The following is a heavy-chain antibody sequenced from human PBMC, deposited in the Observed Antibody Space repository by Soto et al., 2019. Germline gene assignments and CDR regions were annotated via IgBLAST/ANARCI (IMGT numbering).Heavy chain of an antibody. V-gene: IGHV4-59*01. CDR2: IYYSGST. CDR3: ARGNGYSSSWYGEFFDY. CDR1: GGSISSYY. J-gene: IGHJ4*02. Sequence: PSETLSLTCTVSGGSISSYYWSWIRQPPGKGLEWIGYIYYSGSTNYNPSLKGRVTISVDTSKNQFSLKLSSVTAADTAVYYCARGNGYSSSWYGEFFDYWGQGTLVTVSS. D-gene: IGHD6-13*01.